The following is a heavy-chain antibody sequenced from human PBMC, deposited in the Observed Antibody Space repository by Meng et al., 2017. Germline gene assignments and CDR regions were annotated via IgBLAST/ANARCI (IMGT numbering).Heavy chain of an antibody. Sequence: ASVKVSCKASGYTFTGYYMHWVRQAPGQGLEWMGWINPNSGGTNYAQKFQGRVTMTRDTSISTAYMEPSRLRSDDTAVYYCARERISSGWYRRDGSEIDYWGQGTLVTVSS. CDR2: INPNSGGT. CDR1: GYTFTGYY. V-gene: IGHV1-2*02. J-gene: IGHJ4*02. D-gene: IGHD6-19*01. CDR3: ARERISSGWYRRDGSEIDY.